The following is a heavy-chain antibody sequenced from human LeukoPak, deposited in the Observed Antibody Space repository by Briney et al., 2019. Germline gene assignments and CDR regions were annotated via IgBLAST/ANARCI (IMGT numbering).Heavy chain of an antibody. J-gene: IGHJ5*02. CDR3: ASFPVPAAGRYWFDP. CDR1: GGTFSSYA. Sequence: SVKVSCKASGGTFSSYAISWVRQAPGQGLEWMGGIIPIFGTANYAQKFQGRVTITTDESTSTAYMELSSLRSEDTAEYYCASFPVPAAGRYWFDPWGQGTLVTVSS. D-gene: IGHD2-2*01. V-gene: IGHV1-69*05. CDR2: IIPIFGTA.